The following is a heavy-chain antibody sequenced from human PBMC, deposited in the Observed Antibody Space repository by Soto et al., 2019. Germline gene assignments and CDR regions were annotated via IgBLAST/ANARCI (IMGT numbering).Heavy chain of an antibody. J-gene: IGHJ6*02. CDR3: ARGDCTGAYCYSWPFNYGVDV. V-gene: IGHV3-33*08. D-gene: IGHD2-15*01. Sequence: QVQLVESGGGVVQPGGSLRLSCTTSGFTFNTYGMYWVRQAPGKGLEWVASIWYDGSNKYYGDSVKGRFTISRDNSKNTLYPQMNSLRAEDTALYYCARGDCTGAYCYSWPFNYGVDVWGQGTTVTVSS. CDR2: IWYDGSNK. CDR1: GFTFNTYG.